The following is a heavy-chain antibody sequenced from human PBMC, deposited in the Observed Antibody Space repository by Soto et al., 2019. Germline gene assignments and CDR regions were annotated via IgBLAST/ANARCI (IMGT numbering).Heavy chain of an antibody. J-gene: IGHJ5*02. CDR2: IRSKAYGGTT. CDR3: TRDRHIVLMPLGGIDP. Sequence: GGSLRLSCTASGFTFGDYAMSWFRQAPGKGLEWVGFIRSKAYGGTTEYAASVKGRFTISRDDSKSIAYLQMNSLKTEDTAVYYCTRDRHIVLMPLGGIDPWGQGTLVTVSS. CDR1: GFTFGDYA. V-gene: IGHV3-49*03. D-gene: IGHD2-8*01.